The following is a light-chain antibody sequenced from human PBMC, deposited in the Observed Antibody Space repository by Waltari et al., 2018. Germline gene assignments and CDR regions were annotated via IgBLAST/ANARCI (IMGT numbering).Light chain of an antibody. Sequence: EIVLTQSPAPLSLSPGERATLSCRARQSVSSYLAWYQQKPGQAPRLLIYDASNRATGIPAMFSGSGSGTDFTLTISSLEPEDFAVYYCQQRSNWPPLFTFGPGTKVDIK. V-gene: IGKV3-11*01. CDR2: DAS. J-gene: IGKJ3*01. CDR1: QSVSSY. CDR3: QQRSNWPPLFT.